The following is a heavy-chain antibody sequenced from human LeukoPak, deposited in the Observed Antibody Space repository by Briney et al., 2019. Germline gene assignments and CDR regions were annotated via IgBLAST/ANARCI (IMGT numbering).Heavy chain of an antibody. J-gene: IGHJ3*02. D-gene: IGHD1-1*01. V-gene: IGHV4-30-4*01. CDR1: GGSISSGDYY. CDR3: ARLTTSFRAFHI. Sequence: SETLSLTCTVSGGSISSGDYYWSWIRQPPGKGLEWIGYIYYSGGTYYNPSLKGRVTISVDTSKNQFSLMLSSATAADTAVYYCARLTTSFRAFHIWGQGTMVTVSS. CDR2: IYYSGGT.